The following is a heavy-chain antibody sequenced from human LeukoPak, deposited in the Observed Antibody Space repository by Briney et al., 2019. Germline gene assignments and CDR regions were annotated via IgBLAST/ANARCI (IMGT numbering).Heavy chain of an antibody. V-gene: IGHV3-74*01. J-gene: IGHJ4*02. CDR1: VFTFRCRG. CDR2: MSPDGGTT. D-gene: IGHD3-16*01. Sequence: GGSLRLSCGACVFTFRCRGEHGPRQVQGKGLVGVSSMSPDGGTTNYADSVKGRFTISRDNAKNTVYLQMNSLRGEDTALYYCARDSSAGGGNTFAYWGQGTLVTVSS. CDR3: ARDSSAGGGNTFAY.